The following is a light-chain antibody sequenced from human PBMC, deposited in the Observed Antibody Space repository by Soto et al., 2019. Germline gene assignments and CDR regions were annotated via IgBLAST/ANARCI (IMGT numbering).Light chain of an antibody. CDR2: VAS. CDR1: QSVSSR. V-gene: IGKV3-20*01. CDR3: QQHAIGPWT. Sequence: EIVLTQSPDTLSLSPGERATLSCRASQSVSSRLAWYQHKTGQAPRLLIYVASRRATGIPDRFSGSGSGTEFTLTITRLEPDDFAVYSCQQHAIGPWTFGQGTKVEIK. J-gene: IGKJ1*01.